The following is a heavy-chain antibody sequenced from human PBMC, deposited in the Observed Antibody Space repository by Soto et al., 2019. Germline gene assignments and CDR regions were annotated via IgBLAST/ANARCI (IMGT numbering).Heavy chain of an antibody. CDR1: GFTVRNNY. Sequence: EVHLVESGGGLVQPGGSLRLACAASGFTVRNNYMSWVRQAPGKGLEWVSVVYDDGSTYYAGSVKGRFTISRDNSKNTVSLQMHSLRAEDTAVDYCARGHYGSLPGYFDYWGQGTLVTVSS. V-gene: IGHV3-66*01. CDR3: ARGHYGSLPGYFDY. CDR2: VYDDGST. J-gene: IGHJ4*02. D-gene: IGHD3-10*01.